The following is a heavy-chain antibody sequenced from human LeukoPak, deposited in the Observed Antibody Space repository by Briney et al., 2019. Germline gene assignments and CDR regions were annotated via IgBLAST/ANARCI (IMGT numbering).Heavy chain of an antibody. V-gene: IGHV4-59*08. CDR3: ARSLVGYFAFDI. Sequence: SETLSLTCTVSGGSISSYYWSWIRQPPGKGLEWIGYIYYSGSTNYNPSLKSRVTISVDTSKNQFSLKLSFVTAADTAVYYCARSLVGYFAFDIWGQGTMVTVSS. D-gene: IGHD3-22*01. J-gene: IGHJ3*02. CDR1: GGSISSYY. CDR2: IYYSGST.